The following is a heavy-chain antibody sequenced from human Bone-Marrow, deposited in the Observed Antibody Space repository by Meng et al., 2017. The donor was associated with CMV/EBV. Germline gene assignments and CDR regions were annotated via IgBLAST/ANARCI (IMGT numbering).Heavy chain of an antibody. D-gene: IGHD3-10*01. CDR3: AKGPDYYGSGSFFDY. Sequence: GYISSGGYYWRWIRQHPGKGLEWIGYIYYSGSTYYNPSLKSRVTISVDTSKNQFSLKLSSVTAADTAVYYCAKGPDYYGSGSFFDYWGQGTLVTVSS. J-gene: IGHJ4*02. CDR1: GYISSGGYY. V-gene: IGHV4-31*02. CDR2: IYYSGST.